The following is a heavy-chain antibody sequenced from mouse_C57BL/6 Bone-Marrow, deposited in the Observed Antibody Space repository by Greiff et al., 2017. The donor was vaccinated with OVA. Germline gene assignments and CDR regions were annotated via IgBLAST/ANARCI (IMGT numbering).Heavy chain of an antibody. D-gene: IGHD2-4*01. J-gene: IGHJ4*01. CDR2: IDPETGGT. CDR3: TKTHIYHEYDRYAMDY. Sequence: QVQLQQSGAELVRPGASVTLSCKASGYTFTASEMPWVKQTPVHGLEWIGAIDPETGGTASTQKFKGKAILTAARSSSTAYLELRSLTSEASAVFYTTKTHIYHEYDRYAMDYWGQGTSVTVSS. V-gene: IGHV1-15*01. CDR1: GYTFTASE.